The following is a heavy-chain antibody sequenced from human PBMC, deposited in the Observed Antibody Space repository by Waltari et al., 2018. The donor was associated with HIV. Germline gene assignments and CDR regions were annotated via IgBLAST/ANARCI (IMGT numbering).Heavy chain of an antibody. J-gene: IGHJ2*01. CDR2: IYSAGNT. CDR1: VGSIKNPAYY. D-gene: IGHD1-26*01. CDR3: SRLILGTTSRYFAA. V-gene: IGHV4-39*02. Sequence: QVQLQESGPGLVKPSETLSLVCSVSVGSIKNPAYYWAWIRQPPGKGFEWIGTIYSAGNTYYKPSYNSSLQSRITMSAATSKNHFSLRLASVIAADTAVYFCSRLILGTTSRYFAAWGRGTLVTVSS.